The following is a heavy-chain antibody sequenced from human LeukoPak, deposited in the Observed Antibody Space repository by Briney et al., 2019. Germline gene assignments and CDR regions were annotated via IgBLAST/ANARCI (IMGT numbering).Heavy chain of an antibody. CDR1: GDSIISGDYW. CDR2: IFYSGDT. D-gene: IGHD6-13*01. CDR3: ARQVGRGSWSLDS. V-gene: IGHV4-39*01. J-gene: IGHJ4*02. Sequence: SEILSLTCTVSGDSIISGDYWWAWIRQSPGRGLEWIGSIFYSGDTHHNPSLKSRLTTSVDTSKSQFSLKLNSVTAADTALYYCARQVGRGSWSLDSWGQGILVTVSS.